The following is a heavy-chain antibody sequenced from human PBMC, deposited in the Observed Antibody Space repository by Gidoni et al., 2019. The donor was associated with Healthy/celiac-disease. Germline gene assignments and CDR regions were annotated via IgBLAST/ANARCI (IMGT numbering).Heavy chain of an antibody. V-gene: IGHV1-69*01. Sequence: HVQLVQSGAEVKKPGSAVKVSCKASGGTFSSYAISWVRQAPGQGLEWMGGIIPIFGTANYAQKFQGRVTITADESTSTAYMELSSLRSEDTAVYYCASPVGCSGGSCYYYYGMDVWGQGTTVTVSS. J-gene: IGHJ6*02. CDR3: ASPVGCSGGSCYYYYGMDV. CDR2: IIPIFGTA. CDR1: GGTFSSYA. D-gene: IGHD2-15*01.